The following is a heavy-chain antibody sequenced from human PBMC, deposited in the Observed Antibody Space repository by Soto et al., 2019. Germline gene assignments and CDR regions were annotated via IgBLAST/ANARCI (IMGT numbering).Heavy chain of an antibody. D-gene: IGHD3-9*01. V-gene: IGHV3-23*01. CDR2: INSYEHGP. CDR3: ARSFNDWTTYFDY. Sequence: GGSLRLSCAASGFTFSKYALTWVRQSPGKGLEWVPAINSYEHGPYYIDSVRGRFTISRGSSTNTLYLQMNSLKVGDTAFYFCARSFNDWTTYFDYWSEGTLVTVSS. CDR1: GFTFSKYA. J-gene: IGHJ4*02.